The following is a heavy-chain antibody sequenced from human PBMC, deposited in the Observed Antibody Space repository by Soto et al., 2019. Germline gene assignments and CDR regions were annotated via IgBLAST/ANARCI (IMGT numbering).Heavy chain of an antibody. J-gene: IGHJ4*02. CDR1: GFTFSNYA. CDR2: ISGSGGST. V-gene: IGHV3-23*01. Sequence: GGSLRLSCAASGFTFSNYAMNWVRQAPGKGLEWVSAISGSGGSTYYADSVKGRFTISRDNSKNTLYLQMNSLRAEDTAVYYCARDLTTGFIDYWGQGTLVTVSS. CDR3: ARDLTTGFIDY. D-gene: IGHD4-17*01.